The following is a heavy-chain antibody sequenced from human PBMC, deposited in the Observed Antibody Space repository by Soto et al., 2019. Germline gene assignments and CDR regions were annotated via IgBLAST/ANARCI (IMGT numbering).Heavy chain of an antibody. CDR3: ARSRFVVGVTEDYYGMDV. J-gene: IGHJ6*02. CDR1: GGTFSNSP. Sequence: QVQLVQSGAEVKKPGSSVKVSCKSSGGTFSNSPISWVRQAPGQGLEWIGGVIPLFRTANYAQKFQGRVTITADESTNTAYMELSSLRSGDTAIYYCARSRFVVGVTEDYYGMDVWGQGTTVTVSS. CDR2: VIPLFRTA. V-gene: IGHV1-69*12. D-gene: IGHD2-15*01.